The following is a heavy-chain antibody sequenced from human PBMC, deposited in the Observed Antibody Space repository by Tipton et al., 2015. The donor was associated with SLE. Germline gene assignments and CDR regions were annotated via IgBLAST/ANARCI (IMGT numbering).Heavy chain of an antibody. CDR2: INHSGST. J-gene: IGHJ4*02. CDR1: GGSISSSSYY. V-gene: IGHV4-39*07. Sequence: TLSLTCTVSGGSISSSSYYWSWIRQPPGKGLEWIGEINHSGSTNYNPSLKSRVTISVDTSKNQFSLKLSSVTAADTAVYYCARSYGEGDFDYWGQGTLVTVSS. D-gene: IGHD4-17*01. CDR3: ARSYGEGDFDY.